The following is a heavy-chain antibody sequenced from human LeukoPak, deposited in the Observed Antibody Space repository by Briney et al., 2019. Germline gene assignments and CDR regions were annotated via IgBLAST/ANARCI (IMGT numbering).Heavy chain of an antibody. D-gene: IGHD1-26*01. CDR2: MNPNSGNT. Sequence: ASVKVSCKASGYTFTGYYMHWVRQAPGQGLEWMGWMNPNSGNTGYAQKFQGRVTITKNTSIRTAYMELSSLRSEDTAVYYCARTRGRDSYHYYYYMDVWGKGTTVTVSS. CDR1: GYTFTGYY. J-gene: IGHJ6*03. V-gene: IGHV1-8*03. CDR3: ARTRGRDSYHYYYYMDV.